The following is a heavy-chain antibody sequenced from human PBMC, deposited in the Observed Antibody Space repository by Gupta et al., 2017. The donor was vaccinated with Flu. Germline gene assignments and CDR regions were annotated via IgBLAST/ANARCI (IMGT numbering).Heavy chain of an antibody. CDR2: INWSGTKS. V-gene: IGHV3-9*01. J-gene: IGHJ4*01. CDR3: AKDSEDYYDTSGSFDL. D-gene: IGHD3-22*01. CDR1: GFHFDAYA. Sequence: EVQLVESGGDLVQPGRSLSLSCAASGFHFDAYAMHWVRQAPGKGLEWVSGINWSGTKSGYVDSVKGRFTISRDNAKNLLYLQMNSLRGEDGALYYCAKDSEDYYDTSGSFDLWGQGTLVTVS.